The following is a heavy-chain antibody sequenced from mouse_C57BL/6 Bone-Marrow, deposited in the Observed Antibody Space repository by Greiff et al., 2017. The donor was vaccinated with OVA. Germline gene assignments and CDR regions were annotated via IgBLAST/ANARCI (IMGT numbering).Heavy chain of an antibody. CDR3: ARRATGGYFDV. Sequence: QVQLQQSGAELMKPGASVKLSCKATGYTFTGYWIEWVKQRPGHGLEWIGALLPGSGSTNYNEKFKGKATFTADKSSNTAYMQLSSLTTEDSAIYDCARRATGGYFDVWGTGTTVTVSS. D-gene: IGHD4-1*02. CDR1: GYTFTGYW. CDR2: LLPGSGST. J-gene: IGHJ1*03. V-gene: IGHV1-9*01.